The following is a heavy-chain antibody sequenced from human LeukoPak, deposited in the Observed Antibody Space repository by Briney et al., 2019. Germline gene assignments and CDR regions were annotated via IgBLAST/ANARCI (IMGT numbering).Heavy chain of an antibody. CDR1: GFSYSSYA. CDR3: AKEGGYNYGYLDS. D-gene: IGHD5-18*01. V-gene: IGHV3-23*01. Sequence: GGSLRLSCAVSGFSYSSYAMSWVRQAPGKGLEGVSTISGSGDTYYVDSVKGRFTISRDNSKNTLYLQMNSLRAEDTAVYYCAKEGGYNYGYLDSWGQGTLVTVSS. CDR2: ISGSGDT. J-gene: IGHJ4*02.